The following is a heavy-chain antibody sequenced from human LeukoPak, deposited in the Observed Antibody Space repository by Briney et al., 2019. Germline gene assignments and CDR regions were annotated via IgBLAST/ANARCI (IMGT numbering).Heavy chain of an antibody. CDR1: GYSFSDYW. J-gene: IGHJ5*02. Sequence: GESLKISCRGSGYSFSDYWIGWVRQMPGRGLEWMGIIYPDNSNIRYSPSFQGQVTISADRSISTAYLQWSSLKASDTVIYYCASAKRGDYYWWFDPWGQGTLVTVSS. D-gene: IGHD2-21*01. V-gene: IGHV5-51*01. CDR3: ASAKRGDYYWWFDP. CDR2: IYPDNSNI.